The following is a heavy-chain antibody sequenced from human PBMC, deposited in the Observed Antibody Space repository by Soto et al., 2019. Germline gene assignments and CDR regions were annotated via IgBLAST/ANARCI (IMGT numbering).Heavy chain of an antibody. Sequence: GGSLRLSCAAYGFTFTRYSMNWVRQAPGKGFEWVSSISSTTNYIYYGESMKGRFTISRDNAKNSRYLEMNSLRAEDTAVYYCARESEDLTSNFDYWGQGTLVTVFS. CDR1: GFTFTRYS. CDR3: ARESEDLTSNFDY. V-gene: IGHV3-21*06. CDR2: ISSTTNYI. D-gene: IGHD2-21*01. J-gene: IGHJ4*02.